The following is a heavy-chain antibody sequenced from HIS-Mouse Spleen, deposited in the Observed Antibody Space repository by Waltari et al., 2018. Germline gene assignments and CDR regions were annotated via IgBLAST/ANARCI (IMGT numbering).Heavy chain of an antibody. J-gene: IGHJ4*02. CDR3: AKDKHHAFDY. CDR1: GFTFSSYG. Sequence: QVQLVESGGGVVQPGRSLRLSCAASGFTFSSYGMHWVRPAQGKGLGCVAVISYDGRNTYYADSVKGRFTISRDNSKNTLYLQMNSLRDEDTAVYYCAKDKHHAFDYWGQGTLVTVSS. V-gene: IGHV3-30*18. CDR2: ISYDGRNT.